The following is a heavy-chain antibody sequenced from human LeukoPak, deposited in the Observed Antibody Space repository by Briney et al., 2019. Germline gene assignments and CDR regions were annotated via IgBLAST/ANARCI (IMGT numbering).Heavy chain of an antibody. CDR3: ARDLAVGYYDSSGYYGGY. CDR2: IIPIFGTA. V-gene: IGHV1-69*13. Sequence: ASVKVSCKASGGTFSSYAISWVRQAPGQGLEWMGGIIPIFGTANYAQKFQGRVTITADESTSTAYMELSSLRSEDTAVYYCARDLAVGYYDSSGYYGGYWGQGTLVTVSS. CDR1: GGTFSSYA. J-gene: IGHJ4*02. D-gene: IGHD3-22*01.